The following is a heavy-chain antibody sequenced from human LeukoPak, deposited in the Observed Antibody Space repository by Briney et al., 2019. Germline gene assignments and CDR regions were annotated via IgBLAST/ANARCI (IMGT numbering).Heavy chain of an antibody. Sequence: GGSLRLSCAASGFTFSSYAMHWVRQAPGKGLEWVAIISSDGNVKYYADSVKGRFTISRDNSKDTLYLQMNGLSAEDTAMYYCAKGWGYYTSGTYYNRIPDPWGQGTLVTVSS. D-gene: IGHD3-10*01. CDR1: GFTFSSYA. V-gene: IGHV3-30*04. J-gene: IGHJ5*02. CDR3: AKGWGYYTSGTYYNRIPDP. CDR2: ISSDGNVK.